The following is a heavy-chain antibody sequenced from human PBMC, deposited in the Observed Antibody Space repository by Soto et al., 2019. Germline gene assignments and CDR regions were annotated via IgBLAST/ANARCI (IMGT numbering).Heavy chain of an antibody. CDR2: ITHSGST. Sequence: SETLSLTCAVYRASFSGYYWTWIRQPPGKGLEWIGEITHSGSTNYNPSLKSRVTISVDTSKNQFSLKLNSMTAADTAVYYCARSPIVLRGEFDYSGQGTLVTVSS. CDR1: RASFSGYY. V-gene: IGHV4-34*01. J-gene: IGHJ4*02. CDR3: ARSPIVLRGEFDY. D-gene: IGHD2-8*01.